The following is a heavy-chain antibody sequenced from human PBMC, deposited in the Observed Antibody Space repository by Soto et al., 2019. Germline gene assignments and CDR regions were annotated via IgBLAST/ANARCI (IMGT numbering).Heavy chain of an antibody. CDR1: GFTFSSYG. J-gene: IGHJ5*02. Sequence: GGSLRLSCAASGFTFSSYGMHWVRQAPGKXLEWVAVISYDGSNKYYADSVKGRFTISRDNSKNTLYLQMNSLRAEDTAVYYCAKEVHYYDSSGYYYLLDPWGQGTLVTVSS. D-gene: IGHD3-22*01. V-gene: IGHV3-30*18. CDR3: AKEVHYYDSSGYYYLLDP. CDR2: ISYDGSNK.